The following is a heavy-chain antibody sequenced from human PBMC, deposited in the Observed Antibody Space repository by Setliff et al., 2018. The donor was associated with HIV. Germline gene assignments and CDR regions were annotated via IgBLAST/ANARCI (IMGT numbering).Heavy chain of an antibody. CDR1: GYTFTSYG. V-gene: IGHV1-69*06. CDR3: ARVAPKWDLLKWFDP. J-gene: IGHJ5*02. CDR2: IIPIFGTA. Sequence: SVKVSCKASGYTFTSYGISWVRQAPGQGLEWMGRIIPIFGTANYAQKFQGRVTITADKSTSTAYMELSSLRSEDTAVYYCARVAPKWDLLKWFDPWGQGTLVTVS. D-gene: IGHD1-26*01.